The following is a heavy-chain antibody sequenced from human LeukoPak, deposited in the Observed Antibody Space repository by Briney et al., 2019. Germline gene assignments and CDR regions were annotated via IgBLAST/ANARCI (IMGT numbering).Heavy chain of an antibody. D-gene: IGHD2-8*01. CDR2: IYPDDFDT. V-gene: IGHV5-51*01. J-gene: IGHJ6*03. Sequence: GESLKISCKGSGYTFSSYWIGWVRQMPGKGLEWMGIIYPDDFDTRYSPSFQGQVTISADKSISTAYLQWSSLKASDTAMYYCARLAYCSNDVCYSNYYYSMDVWGKGTTVTVSS. CDR3: ARLAYCSNDVCYSNYYYSMDV. CDR1: GYTFSSYW.